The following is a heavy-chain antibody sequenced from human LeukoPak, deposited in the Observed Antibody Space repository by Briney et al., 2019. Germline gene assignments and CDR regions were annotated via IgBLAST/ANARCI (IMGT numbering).Heavy chain of an antibody. CDR2: IYHSGIT. Sequence: TSETLSLTCSVSGYSISSGYYWAWIRQPPGKGLEWIGSIYHSGITYSNASLKSRLTMSVETSKNQFSLRLNSVTAADTALYYCARDYLTGSDYWGQGILVTVSS. CDR1: GYSISSGYY. CDR3: ARDYLTGSDY. D-gene: IGHD3-9*01. V-gene: IGHV4-38-2*02. J-gene: IGHJ4*02.